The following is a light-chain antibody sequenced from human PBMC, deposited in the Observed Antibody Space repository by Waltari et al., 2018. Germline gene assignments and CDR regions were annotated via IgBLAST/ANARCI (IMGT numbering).Light chain of an antibody. J-gene: IGLJ3*02. Sequence: QSVLTQPPSASGTPGQRVTISCSGSISNLGTNYVYWYQQFPGTAPKLPIQRNNPRSSGVPDRFSGSKSGTSASLAISGLRSEDEADYYCASWDDSLSVGVFGGGTKLTVL. CDR3: ASWDDSLSVGV. V-gene: IGLV1-47*01. CDR2: RNN. CDR1: ISNLGTNY.